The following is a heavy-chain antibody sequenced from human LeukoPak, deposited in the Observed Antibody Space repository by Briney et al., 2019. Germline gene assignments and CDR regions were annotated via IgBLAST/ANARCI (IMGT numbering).Heavy chain of an antibody. CDR2: IYYSGSP. CDR1: GGYIGTSSYS. D-gene: IGHD1-26*01. J-gene: IGHJ4*02. CDR3: AREGRYSASLY. V-gene: IGHV4-39*07. Sequence: SETLSLTCTVSGGYIGTSSYSWGWIRQPPGKGLEWIGSIYYSGSPYFNPSLKSRVTMSVDQSMNQFSLKLSSVTAADTAVYYCAREGRYSASLYWGQGTLVTVSS.